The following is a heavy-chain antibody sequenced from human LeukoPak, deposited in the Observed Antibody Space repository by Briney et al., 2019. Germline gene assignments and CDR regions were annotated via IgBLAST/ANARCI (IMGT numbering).Heavy chain of an antibody. D-gene: IGHD4-23*01. J-gene: IGHJ6*02. CDR1: GFTLSSYG. V-gene: IGHV3-30*18. Sequence: PGRSLRLSCAASGFTLSSYGMHWVRQAPGKGLEWVAVMSYAGSNKYYVDSVKGRFTISRDNSKNTLYLQMNSLRAEDTAVYYCAKDSLRWSYFYYGMDVWGQGTTVTVSS. CDR2: MSYAGSNK. CDR3: AKDSLRWSYFYYGMDV.